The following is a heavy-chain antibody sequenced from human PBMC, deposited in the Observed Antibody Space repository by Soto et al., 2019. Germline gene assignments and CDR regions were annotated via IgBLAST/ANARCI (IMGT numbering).Heavy chain of an antibody. Sequence: EVQPVESGGGLVQPGGSLRLSCAASGFTFSSYWMHWVRQAPGKGLVWVARMNTDGTSTGYADSVKGRVTISRDNAKNTLYLQMNSLSAEDTAVYYCAREGMGFSNWFDPWGQGTLVTVSS. D-gene: IGHD2-8*01. V-gene: IGHV3-74*01. CDR1: GFTFSSYW. CDR2: MNTDGTST. J-gene: IGHJ5*02. CDR3: AREGMGFSNWFDP.